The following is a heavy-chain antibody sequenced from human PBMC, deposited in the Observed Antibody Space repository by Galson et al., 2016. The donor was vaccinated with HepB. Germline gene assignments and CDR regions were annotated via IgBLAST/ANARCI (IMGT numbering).Heavy chain of an antibody. J-gene: IGHJ5*02. CDR1: EYSFTNYW. Sequence: QSGAEVKKPGESLRISCKGSEYSFTNYWISWVRQMPGKGLEWMGRIDVSDSYTKYSPSFQGHVTISVDKVSSTVFLQWSSLKASDTAMYYCAPHYYDSRGYDGDWFDPWGQGTLVTVSS. D-gene: IGHD3-22*01. V-gene: IGHV5-10-1*01. CDR3: APHYYDSRGYDGDWFDP. CDR2: IDVSDSYT.